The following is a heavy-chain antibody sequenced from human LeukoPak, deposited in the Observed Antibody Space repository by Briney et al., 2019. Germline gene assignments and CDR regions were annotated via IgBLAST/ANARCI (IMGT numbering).Heavy chain of an antibody. Sequence: GGSLRLSCAASGFTFSSYAMTWVRQDPGKGLEWVSAIDGTGDITYYADSVKGRFTISRDNSKNTLYLQMNSLRGEDTAVYFCAKDRPASIAYYFDYWGQGTLVTVSS. J-gene: IGHJ4*02. D-gene: IGHD2-2*01. V-gene: IGHV3-23*01. CDR1: GFTFSSYA. CDR2: IDGTGDIT. CDR3: AKDRPASIAYYFDY.